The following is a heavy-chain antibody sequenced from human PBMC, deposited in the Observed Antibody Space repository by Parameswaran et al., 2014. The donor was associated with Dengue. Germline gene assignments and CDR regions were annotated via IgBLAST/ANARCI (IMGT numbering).Heavy chain of an antibody. Sequence: RWIRQPPGKGLERVSAISGSGGSTYYADSVKGRSTISRDNSKDTLYLQMNSLRAEDTAVYYCAKDRDSSLTGYPYYYYGMDVWGQGTTVTVSS. CDR2: ISGSGGST. J-gene: IGHJ6*02. CDR3: AKDRDSSLTGYPYYYYGMDV. D-gene: IGHD3-9*01. V-gene: IGHV3-23*01.